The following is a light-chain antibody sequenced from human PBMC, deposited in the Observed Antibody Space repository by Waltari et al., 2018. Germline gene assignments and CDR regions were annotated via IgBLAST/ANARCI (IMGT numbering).Light chain of an antibody. Sequence: QSVLPQPPSVSGAPGQRVSISCTGSTSNIGAGYDVHWYQQGPGKAPKLIIYGTNTRPLGVPDRFFGSQYGTSASLAIIGLQAEDEGDYYCQSYDTTLSVVFGGGTKLTVL. CDR1: TSNIGAGYD. J-gene: IGLJ2*01. CDR3: QSYDTTLSVV. CDR2: GTN. V-gene: IGLV1-40*01.